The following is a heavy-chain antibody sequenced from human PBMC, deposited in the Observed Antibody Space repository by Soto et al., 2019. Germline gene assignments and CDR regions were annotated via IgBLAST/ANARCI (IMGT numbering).Heavy chain of an antibody. CDR1: GGSISSYY. J-gene: IGHJ3*02. Sequence: SETLSLTCTVSGGSISSYYLTWIRQPPGKRLEWIGYVAYSGTTYYTPSLKSRVTISVDTSKDQFSLKITSVTAADTAVYYCAGEPVAGHKAHSVDIWGQGTMVTVS. CDR2: VAYSGTT. CDR3: AGEPVAGHKAHSVDI. V-gene: IGHV4-59*01. D-gene: IGHD6-19*01.